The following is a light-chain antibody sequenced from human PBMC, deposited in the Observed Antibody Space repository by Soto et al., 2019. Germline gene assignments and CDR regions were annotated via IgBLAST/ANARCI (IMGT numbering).Light chain of an antibody. J-gene: IGLJ1*01. V-gene: IGLV2-14*01. CDR2: EVN. CDR1: SSDIGGNDY. Sequence: QSALTQPASVSGSRGQSITISCTGASSDIGGNDYVSWYQQHPGKAPKLIIYEVNNRPSGVSHRFSGSKSGNTASLTISVLQAEDEADYFCSSYTSATTYVFGVGTKLTVL. CDR3: SSYTSATTYV.